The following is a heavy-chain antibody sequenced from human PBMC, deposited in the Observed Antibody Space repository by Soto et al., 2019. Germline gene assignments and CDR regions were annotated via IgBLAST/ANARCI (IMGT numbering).Heavy chain of an antibody. CDR3: ARNIAAGDY. J-gene: IGHJ4*02. D-gene: IGHD6-6*01. CDR1: GYTFTNSY. V-gene: IGHV1-46*01. CDR2: LNPNGGST. Sequence: ASVKVSCKASGYTFTNSYIHWVRQAPGQGLEWMALLNPNGGSTNYAQNFQGRVTVTRDTSTSTVYMELTSLTSEDTAVYYCARNIAAGDYWGQGTLVTVSS.